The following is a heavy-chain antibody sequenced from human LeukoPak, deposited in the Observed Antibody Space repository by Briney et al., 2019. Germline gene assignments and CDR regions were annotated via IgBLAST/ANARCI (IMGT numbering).Heavy chain of an antibody. V-gene: IGHV4-59*08. CDR2: IYYSGST. CDR3: SRPTSRDHSTGYYFKWFDP. Sequence: PSETLSLTCTVSGGSISSYYWSWIRQPPGKGLEWIGYIYYSGSTNYNPSLKSRVTISVDTSKNQFSLKLSAVTAADTDAYYCSRPTSRDHSTGYYFKWFDPWGQGTLVTVSS. CDR1: GGSISSYY. J-gene: IGHJ5*02. D-gene: IGHD3-22*01.